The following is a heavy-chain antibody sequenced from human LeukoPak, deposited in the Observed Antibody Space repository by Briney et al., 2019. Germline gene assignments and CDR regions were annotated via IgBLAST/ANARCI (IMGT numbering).Heavy chain of an antibody. V-gene: IGHV4-34*01. CDR3: ARGLRPIAAAFIDY. J-gene: IGHJ4*02. D-gene: IGHD6-13*01. Sequence: SETLSLTCAVYGGSFSGYYWSWIRQPPGKGLEWIGEINHSGSTNYNPSLKSRVTISVDTSKNQFSLKLSSVTAADTAVYYCARGLRPIAAAFIDYWGQGTLVTVSS. CDR1: GGSFSGYY. CDR2: INHSGST.